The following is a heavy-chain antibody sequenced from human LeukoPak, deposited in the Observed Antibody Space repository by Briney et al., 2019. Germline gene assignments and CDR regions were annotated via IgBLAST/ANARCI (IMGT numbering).Heavy chain of an antibody. CDR3: ARSVDTAMVLRNWFDP. J-gene: IGHJ5*02. V-gene: IGHV1-46*01. CDR2: INPSGGST. D-gene: IGHD5-18*01. CDR1: GYTFTSYY. Sequence: ASVKVSCKASGYTFTSYYMHWVRQAPGQGLEWMGIINPSGGSTSYAQKFQGRVTMTRDMSTSTVYMELSSLRSEDTAVYYCARSVDTAMVLRNWFDPWGQGTLVTVSS.